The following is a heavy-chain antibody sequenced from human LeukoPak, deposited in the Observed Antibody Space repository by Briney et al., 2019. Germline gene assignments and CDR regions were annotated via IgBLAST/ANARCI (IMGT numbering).Heavy chain of an antibody. D-gene: IGHD3-10*01. J-gene: IGHJ4*02. CDR1: GFTFSGSA. CDR2: IRSKANSYAT. CDR3: AIQILWLGEYDY. V-gene: IGHV3-73*01. Sequence: GGSLRLSCAASGFTFSGSAMHWVRQASGRGLEWVGRIRSKANSYATAYAASVKGRFTISRDDSKNTAYLQMNSLKTEDTAVYYCAIQILWLGEYDYWGQGTLVTVSS.